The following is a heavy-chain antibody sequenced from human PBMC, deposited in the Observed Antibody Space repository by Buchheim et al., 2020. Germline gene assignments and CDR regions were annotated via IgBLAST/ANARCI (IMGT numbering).Heavy chain of an antibody. D-gene: IGHD1-1*01. CDR2: IKYDGSEK. CDR1: GFSFDSYW. Sequence: EIQLVESGGGLVQPGGSLRLSCAASGFSFDSYWMSWVRQAPGKGLEWVANIKYDGSEKYYEDSVKGRFTISRDNAKESLYLKINAFTADDSAVFNGSGARRPPVQNCCMDEWG. V-gene: IGHV3-7*04. J-gene: IGHJ6*03. CDR3: SGARRPPVQNCCMDE.